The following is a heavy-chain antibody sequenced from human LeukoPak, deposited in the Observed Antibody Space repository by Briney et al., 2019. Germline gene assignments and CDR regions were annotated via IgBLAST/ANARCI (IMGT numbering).Heavy chain of an antibody. Sequence: VSVKVSCKASGYTFSSYYIHWVRQAPGQGLEWVGIINPSSGITNSAPKFQGRVTMNRDTSTSTVYMELSSLRSEDTAVYYCARGLGSGNYYAYWGQGTLVTVSS. CDR2: INPSSGIT. CDR3: ARGLGSGNYYAY. CDR1: GYTFSSYY. J-gene: IGHJ4*02. V-gene: IGHV1-46*01. D-gene: IGHD3-22*01.